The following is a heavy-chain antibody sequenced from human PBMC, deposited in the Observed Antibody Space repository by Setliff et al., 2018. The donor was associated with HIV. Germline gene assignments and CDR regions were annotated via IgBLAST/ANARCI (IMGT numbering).Heavy chain of an antibody. D-gene: IGHD2-2*01. Sequence: ASETLSLTCTVSGGSISSSSYCWGWIRQPPGKGLEWIGSIYYSGSTYYNPSLKSRVTISVDTSKNQFSLKLSSVTAADTAVYYCASPGRRRGYCRSTSCYDEGLYYYYYMDVWGKGTTVTVSS. V-gene: IGHV4-39*01. CDR3: ASPGRRRGYCRSTSCYDEGLYYYYYMDV. CDR1: GGSISSSSYC. J-gene: IGHJ6*03. CDR2: IYYSGST.